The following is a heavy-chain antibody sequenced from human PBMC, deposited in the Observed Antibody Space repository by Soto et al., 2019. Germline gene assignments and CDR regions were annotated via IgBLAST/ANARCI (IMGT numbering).Heavy chain of an antibody. D-gene: IGHD2-15*01. CDR1: GYTFTSYA. CDR2: INAGNGNT. CDR3: ARRADCSGGSCYSDDAFDI. J-gene: IGHJ3*02. V-gene: IGHV1-3*01. Sequence: RASVKVSCKASGYTFTSYAMHWVRQAPGQRLEWMGWINAGNGNTKYSQKFQGRVTITRDTSASTAYMELSSLRSEDTAVYYCARRADCSGGSCYSDDAFDIWGQGTMVTVSS.